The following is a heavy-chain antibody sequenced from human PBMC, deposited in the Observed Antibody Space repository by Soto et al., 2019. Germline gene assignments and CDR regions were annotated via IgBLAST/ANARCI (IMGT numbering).Heavy chain of an antibody. CDR2: ISAYNGNT. Sequence: ASVKVSCKASGYTFTSHGISWVRQAPGQRLEWMGWISAYNGNTNYAQKLQGRVTMTTDTSTSTAYMELRSLRSDDTAVYYCARDAAVGLFDYWGQGTLVTVSS. CDR3: ARDAAVGLFDY. D-gene: IGHD1-26*01. J-gene: IGHJ4*02. CDR1: GYTFTSHG. V-gene: IGHV1-18*01.